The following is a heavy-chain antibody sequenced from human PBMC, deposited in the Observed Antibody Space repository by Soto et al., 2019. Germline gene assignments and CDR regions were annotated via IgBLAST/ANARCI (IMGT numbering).Heavy chain of an antibody. D-gene: IGHD1-26*01. CDR1: GGTFSSYS. J-gene: IGHJ4*02. Sequence: QVQLVQAGAEVQKPGSSVKVSCKASGGTFSSYSINWVRQAPGQGLEWMGEIIPIFGTANYAQKFQGRVTITADESTSTAYMDLSSLRSEDTAVYYCARDGGRHSGGSDYWGQGTLVTVSS. V-gene: IGHV1-69*01. CDR2: IIPIFGTA. CDR3: ARDGGRHSGGSDY.